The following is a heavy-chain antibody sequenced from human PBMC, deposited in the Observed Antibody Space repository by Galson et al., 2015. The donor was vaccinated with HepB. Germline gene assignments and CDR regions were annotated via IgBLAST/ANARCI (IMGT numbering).Heavy chain of an antibody. CDR3: AREPYSSGWSKRGRYFDY. D-gene: IGHD6-19*01. CDR1: GFIFNSYA. CDR2: ISYDGSNK. J-gene: IGHJ4*02. Sequence: SLRLSCAASGFIFNSYAMTWVRQAPGKGLEWVAFISYDGSNKYYADSVKGRFTISRDNSKNTPYLQMNSLRPEDTAVYYWAREPYSSGWSKRGRYFDYWGQGALVTVSS. V-gene: IGHV3-30-3*01.